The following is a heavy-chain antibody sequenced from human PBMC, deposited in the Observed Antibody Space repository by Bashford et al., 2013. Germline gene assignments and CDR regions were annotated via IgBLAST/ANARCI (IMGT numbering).Heavy chain of an antibody. Sequence: SETLSLSCTVSGDSMHESDHYWGWIRQPPGKGLEWIGTIYHNGRTNYESSLKSRLTISLDTSKTHLSLRLTSVTAADTSVYYCATRRPITGTTKYYFDDWGQGTLVTVSS. CDR3: ATRRPITGTTKYYFDD. CDR1: GDSMHESDHY. CDR2: IYHNGRT. J-gene: IGHJ4*02. D-gene: IGHD1-7*01. V-gene: IGHV4-39*02.